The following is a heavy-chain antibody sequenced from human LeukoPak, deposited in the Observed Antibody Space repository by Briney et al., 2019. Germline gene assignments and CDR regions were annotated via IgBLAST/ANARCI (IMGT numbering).Heavy chain of an antibody. J-gene: IGHJ4*02. CDR1: GYTFTGYY. D-gene: IGHD5-24*01. V-gene: IGHV1-2*02. CDR2: INPNSGGT. CDR3: ARDQRPRRDGYNYGY. Sequence: GASVKVSCKASGYTFTGYYMHWVRQAPGQGREWMGWINPNSGGTNYAQKFQGRVTMTRDTSISTAYMELSRLRSDDTAVYYCARDQRPRRDGYNYGYWGQGTLVTVSS.